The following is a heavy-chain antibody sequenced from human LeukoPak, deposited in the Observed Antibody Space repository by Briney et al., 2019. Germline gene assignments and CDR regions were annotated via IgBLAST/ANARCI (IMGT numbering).Heavy chain of an antibody. V-gene: IGHV4-39*07. CDR3: ATPTGDYSDAFDI. CDR2: IYYSGST. D-gene: IGHD4-17*01. J-gene: IGHJ3*02. Sequence: SETLSLTCTVSGGSISSSSYYWGWIRQPPGKGLEWIGSIYYSGSTYYNPSLKSRVTISVDTSKNQFSLKLSSVTAADTAVYYCATPTGDYSDAFDIWGQGTMVTVSS. CDR1: GGSISSSSYY.